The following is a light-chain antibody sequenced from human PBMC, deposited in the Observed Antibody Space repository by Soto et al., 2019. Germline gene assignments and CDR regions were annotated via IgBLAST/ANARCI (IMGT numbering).Light chain of an antibody. V-gene: IGKV1-5*01. J-gene: IGKJ1*01. Sequence: DIQMTQSPSTLSAYVGDRVTITCRASQSISSWLAWYQQKPGKAPKLLIYDASSLESGVPLRFRGSGSGTEFTLTISSLQPDDFATYYCQQYNTYWTFGQGTKVENK. CDR1: QSISSW. CDR2: DAS. CDR3: QQYNTYWT.